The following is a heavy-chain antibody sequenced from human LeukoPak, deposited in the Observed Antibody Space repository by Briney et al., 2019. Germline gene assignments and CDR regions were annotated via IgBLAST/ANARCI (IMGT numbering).Heavy chain of an antibody. J-gene: IGHJ5*01. Sequence: GGSLRLSCAASGFTVANTYVAWVRQAPGKGLEWVSVTDSAGNTYYADSVKGRFTMSRDTSENTLYLQMNSLKSEDTATYYCARDAYTTNWFYYWGQGTLVTVSS. CDR3: ARDAYTTNWFYY. CDR2: TDSAGNT. V-gene: IGHV3-53*05. D-gene: IGHD2-2*02. CDR1: GFTVANTY.